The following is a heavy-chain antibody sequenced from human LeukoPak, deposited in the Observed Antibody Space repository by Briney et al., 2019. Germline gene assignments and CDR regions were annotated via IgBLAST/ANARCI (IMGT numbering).Heavy chain of an antibody. CDR3: ARFSSDCSTASCYLTY. CDR1: GGSLSSHY. D-gene: IGHD2-2*01. Sequence: SETLSLICTVSGGSLSSHYWSWIRQPPGKGLELIGHIFSTGTTFYNPSLSGRVSISLDTSRNQFSLKLTSVTAADTAVYYCARFSSDCSTASCYLTYWGQGTLVTVSS. J-gene: IGHJ4*02. CDR2: IFSTGTT. V-gene: IGHV4-59*11.